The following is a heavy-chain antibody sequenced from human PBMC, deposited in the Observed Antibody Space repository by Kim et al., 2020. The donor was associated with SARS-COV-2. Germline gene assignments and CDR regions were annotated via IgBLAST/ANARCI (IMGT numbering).Heavy chain of an antibody. CDR2: INTGNGNT. CDR1: GYTFTSYA. Sequence: ASVKVSCKASGYTFTSYAMHWVRQAPGQRLEWMGWINTGNGNTKYSQKFQGRVTITRDTSASTAYMELSSLRSEDTAVYYCARERFRSGGSCYSDWGQGTLVTVSS. V-gene: IGHV1-3*04. CDR3: ARERFRSGGSCYSD. D-gene: IGHD2-15*01. J-gene: IGHJ4*02.